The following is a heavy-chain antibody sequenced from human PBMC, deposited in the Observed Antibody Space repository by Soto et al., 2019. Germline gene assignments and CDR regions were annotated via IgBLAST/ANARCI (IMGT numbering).Heavy chain of an antibody. D-gene: IGHD1-26*01. Sequence: GASVKVSCKASGYTFTSYGISWVRQAPGQGLEWIGWISAYNGNTNYAQKLQGRVTMTTDTSTSTAYMELRSLRSDDTAVYYCARESGSYLGYYYGMDVWGQGTTVTVSS. V-gene: IGHV1-18*04. CDR2: ISAYNGNT. CDR1: GYTFTSYG. J-gene: IGHJ6*02. CDR3: ARESGSYLGYYYGMDV.